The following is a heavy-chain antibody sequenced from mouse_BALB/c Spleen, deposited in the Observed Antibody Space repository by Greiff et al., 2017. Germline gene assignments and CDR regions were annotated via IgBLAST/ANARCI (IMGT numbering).Heavy chain of an antibody. Sequence: EVKLVESGPELVKPGASVKMSCKASGYTFTSYVMHWVKQKPGQGLEWIGYINPYNDGTKYNEKFKGKATLTSDKSSSTAYMELSSLTSEDSAVYYCANYGYAMDYWGQGTSVTVSS. D-gene: IGHD1-1*01. CDR1: GYTFTSYV. J-gene: IGHJ4*01. V-gene: IGHV1-14*01. CDR3: ANYGYAMDY. CDR2: INPYNDGT.